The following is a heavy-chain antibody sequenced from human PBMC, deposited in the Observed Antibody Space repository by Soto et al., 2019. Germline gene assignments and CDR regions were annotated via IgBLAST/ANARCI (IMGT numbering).Heavy chain of an antibody. CDR3: AATGGNYFGLDL. Sequence: ASVKVSCKSSDNTFTHYGINWVRQAPGQGLEWMGWISGYNGNTKYAQKFQDRVTMTADTSTRTAFMEVRSLTSDDTGVYFCAATGGNYFGLDLWGQGTTVTGSS. V-gene: IGHV1-18*01. J-gene: IGHJ6*02. D-gene: IGHD2-8*02. CDR1: DNTFTHYG. CDR2: ISGYNGNT.